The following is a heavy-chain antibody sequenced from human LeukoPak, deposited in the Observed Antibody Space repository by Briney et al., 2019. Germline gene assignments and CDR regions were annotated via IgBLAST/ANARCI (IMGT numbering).Heavy chain of an antibody. D-gene: IGHD3-9*01. CDR1: GYSFTSYW. Sequence: GESLKISCKGSGYSFTSYWIGWVRQMPGKGLEWMGIIYPGDSDTRYSPSFQGQVTISADKSISTAYLQWSSLKASDTAMYYCARNPFPDYDILTGYLGLFDYWGQGALVTVSS. CDR3: ARNPFPDYDILTGYLGLFDY. V-gene: IGHV5-51*01. J-gene: IGHJ4*02. CDR2: IYPGDSDT.